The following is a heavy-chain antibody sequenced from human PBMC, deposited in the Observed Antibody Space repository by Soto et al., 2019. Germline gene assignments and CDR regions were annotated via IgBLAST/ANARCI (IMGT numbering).Heavy chain of an antibody. V-gene: IGHV1-2*04. CDR3: ARGNYRHYYYYGMDV. Sequence: ASVKVSCKASGYTCTVYYMHCVVQASLRWLDGMGWINPNSGGTNYAQKFQGWVTMTRDTSISTAYMELSRLRSDDTAVYYCARGNYRHYYYYGMDVCGQEPTVTVSS. J-gene: IGHJ6*02. CDR1: GYTCTVYY. CDR2: INPNSGGT. D-gene: IGHD4-4*01.